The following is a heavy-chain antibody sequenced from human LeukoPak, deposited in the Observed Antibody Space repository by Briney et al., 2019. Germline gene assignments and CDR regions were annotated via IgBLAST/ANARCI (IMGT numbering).Heavy chain of an antibody. J-gene: IGHJ4*02. D-gene: IGHD5-12*01. CDR3: ARDGFDGLDY. Sequence: GGSLRLSCAASGYTVSSNYMSWVRQAPGKGLEWVSLIYSGGNTYYADSVKGRFTISRDNAENTLCLHMSSLRAEDTAVYYCARDGFDGLDYWGQGTLVTVSS. CDR2: IYSGGNT. V-gene: IGHV3-53*01. CDR1: GYTVSSNY.